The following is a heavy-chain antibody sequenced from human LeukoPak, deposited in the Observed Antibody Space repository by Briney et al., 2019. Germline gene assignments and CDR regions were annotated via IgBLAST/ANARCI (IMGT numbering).Heavy chain of an antibody. J-gene: IGHJ4*02. D-gene: IGHD3-10*01. Sequence: ASVKVSCYVSGYSLTDFSMHWVRQAPGKGVVGMGTFVVEEGKTIYAQKFRGRVTMTEDTSTDTAYMELSSLRSEDTAVYYCATISGGWFGELLRVGDGDYWGQGTLVTVSS. CDR2: FVVEEGKT. CDR3: ATISGGWFGELLRVGDGDY. CDR1: GYSLTDFS. V-gene: IGHV1-24*01.